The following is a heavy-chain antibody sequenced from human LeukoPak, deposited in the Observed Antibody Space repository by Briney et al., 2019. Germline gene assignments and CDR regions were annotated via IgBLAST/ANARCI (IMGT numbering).Heavy chain of an antibody. D-gene: IGHD1-7*01. Sequence: PGGSLRLSCAASGFTFSSYSMNWVRQAPGKGLEWVAVISSDERTDYYSDSVRSRFTVSRDNSKNTLYLQVKSLRAEDTAVYYCAREGMGTTFSAWFDPWGQGTLVIVSS. CDR3: AREGMGTTFSAWFDP. V-gene: IGHV3-30*03. CDR1: GFTFSSYS. CDR2: ISSDERTD. J-gene: IGHJ5*02.